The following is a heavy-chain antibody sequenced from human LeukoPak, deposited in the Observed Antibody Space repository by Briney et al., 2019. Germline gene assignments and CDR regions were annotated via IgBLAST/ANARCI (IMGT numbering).Heavy chain of an antibody. CDR3: AREAY. Sequence: GGSLRLSCAASRFTFSNYWMSWVRQAPGKGLEWVANIKPDGGEKYYVDSVKGRFTISRDNAKNSLFLQTNSLRAEDTAVYYCAREAYWGQGTLVTVSS. CDR2: IKPDGGEK. V-gene: IGHV3-7*01. CDR1: RFTFSNYW. J-gene: IGHJ4*02.